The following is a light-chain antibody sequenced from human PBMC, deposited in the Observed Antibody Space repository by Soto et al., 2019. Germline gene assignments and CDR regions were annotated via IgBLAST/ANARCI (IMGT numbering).Light chain of an antibody. J-gene: IGKJ2*01. CDR1: QDISNY. V-gene: IGKV1-9*01. CDR3: QHLNHDPYS. Sequence: DIQLTQSPSFLSAAVGDRVTIICRASQDISNYLAWYQQKPEKAPTLLIFGAFTLQSGVPSRFSGSGSGTEFNLTIISLEHEDFAIYYCQHLNHDPYSFGQGTKLEIK. CDR2: GAF.